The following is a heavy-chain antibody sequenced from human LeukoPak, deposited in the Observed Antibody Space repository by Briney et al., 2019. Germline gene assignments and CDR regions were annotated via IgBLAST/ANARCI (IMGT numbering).Heavy chain of an antibody. Sequence: SETLSLTCGVYGGSFSDYYWSWIRQPPGKGLEWIGEINHSGSTHYSPSLKSRVTMSVDTSKNQFFLKLSSVTAADTAVYYCARSFLGGWYYFDYWGQGTLVTVS. CDR3: ARSFLGGWYYFDY. V-gene: IGHV4-34*01. CDR2: INHSGST. D-gene: IGHD6-19*01. J-gene: IGHJ4*02. CDR1: GGSFSDYY.